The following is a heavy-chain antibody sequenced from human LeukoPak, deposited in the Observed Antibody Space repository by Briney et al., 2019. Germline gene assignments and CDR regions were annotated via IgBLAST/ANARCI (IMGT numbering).Heavy chain of an antibody. CDR3: ARLRDVSSGYYYYFDY. D-gene: IGHD3-22*01. Sequence: PGGSLRLSCAASGFTFSSYEMNWVRQAPGKGLEWVSYISSSGSTIYYADSVKGRFTISRDNAKNSLYLQMNSLRAEDTAVYYCARLRDVSSGYYYYFDYGGQGTLVTVS. CDR2: ISSSGSTI. CDR1: GFTFSSYE. V-gene: IGHV3-48*03. J-gene: IGHJ4*02.